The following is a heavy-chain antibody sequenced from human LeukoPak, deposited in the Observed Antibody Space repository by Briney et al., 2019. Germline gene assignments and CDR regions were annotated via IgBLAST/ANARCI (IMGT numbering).Heavy chain of an antibody. CDR2: INHSGST. D-gene: IGHD2-15*01. J-gene: IGHJ4*02. V-gene: IGHV4-38-2*02. CDR3: ARVCSSGRCLDY. CDR1: GYSISSGYY. Sequence: SETLSLTCTVSGYSISSGYYWAWMRQPPGKGLEWIGSINHSGSTYYNPPLKGRVTVSVDTSKNQVSLRLSSVTAADTAVYYCARVCSSGRCLDYWGQGTLVTVSS.